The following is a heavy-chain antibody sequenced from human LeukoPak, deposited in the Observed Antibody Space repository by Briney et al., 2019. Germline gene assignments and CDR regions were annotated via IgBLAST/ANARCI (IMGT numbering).Heavy chain of an antibody. V-gene: IGHV3-23*01. J-gene: IGHJ6*03. CDR2: ISGSGGST. CDR3: ARVRDFWSGLKYYYMDV. Sequence: GGSLRLSCAASGFTFSSYAMSWVRQAPGKGLEWVSTISGSGGSTYYADSVKGRFTISRDNAKNSLYLQMNSLRAEDTAVYYCARVRDFWSGLKYYYMDVWGKGTTVTVSS. D-gene: IGHD3-3*01. CDR1: GFTFSSYA.